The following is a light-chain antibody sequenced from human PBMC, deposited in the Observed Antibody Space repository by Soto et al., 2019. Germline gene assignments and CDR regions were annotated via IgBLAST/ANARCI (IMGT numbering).Light chain of an antibody. J-gene: IGKJ3*01. CDR3: QQYSNWPGT. Sequence: EIVMTQSPATLSVSSGERATLSCRASQSVSSNLAWYQQKPGQAPRLLIYGASTRATGIPARFSGSGSGTEFTLTISSLQSEDFAVSYCQQYSNWPGTFGPGTKSGYQT. CDR2: GAS. V-gene: IGKV3-15*01. CDR1: QSVSSN.